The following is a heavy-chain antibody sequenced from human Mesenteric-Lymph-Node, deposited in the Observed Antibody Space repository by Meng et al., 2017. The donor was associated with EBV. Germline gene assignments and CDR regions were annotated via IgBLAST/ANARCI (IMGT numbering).Heavy chain of an antibody. V-gene: IGHV4-30-4*01. Sequence: QVQLQESGPGLVKPSQTLSLTCAVSGDSISRDYYWTWIRQPPGKGLEWIGNIYYSGSTYYNPSLNSRVTISPDTSKNQFSLKLTSVTAADTAVYYCATTSGFSTFIFQYWGQGTLVTASS. CDR2: IYYSGST. D-gene: IGHD3-3*02. CDR3: ATTSGFSTFIFQY. CDR1: GDSISRDYY. J-gene: IGHJ4*02.